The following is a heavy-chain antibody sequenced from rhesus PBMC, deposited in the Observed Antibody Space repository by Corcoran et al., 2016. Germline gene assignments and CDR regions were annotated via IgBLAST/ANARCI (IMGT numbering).Heavy chain of an antibody. Sequence: EVQLVESGGGLVQPGGSLRLSCAASGFTFSSYAMQWVHQAPGKGLEWVSAIGPGGDTYYADAGEGRFTISRDNGKNSLYPQMNSLRSEDTAVYYCAREVGSNHFDYWGQGGLVTVSS. V-gene: IGHV3-72*01. CDR1: GFTFSSYA. CDR3: AREVGSNHFDY. D-gene: IGHD6-19*01. J-gene: IGHJ4*01. CDR2: IGPGGDT.